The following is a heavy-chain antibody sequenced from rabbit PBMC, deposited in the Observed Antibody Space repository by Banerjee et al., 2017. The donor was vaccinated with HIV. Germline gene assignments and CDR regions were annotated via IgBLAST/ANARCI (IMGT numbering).Heavy chain of an antibody. J-gene: IGHJ4*01. CDR1: GFDFSSYG. CDR3: VRETEAYAGAAGYIYYFNL. V-gene: IGHV1S47*01. D-gene: IGHD4-2*01. Sequence: QEQLVESGGGLVTLGGSLKLSCKASGFDFSSYGVSWVRQAPGKGLEWIAYIYPNYGSTDYAGWVNGRFTISSHNAQNTLYLQLNSLTAADTATYFCVRETEAYAGAAGYIYYFNLWGPGTLVTVS. CDR2: IYPNYGST.